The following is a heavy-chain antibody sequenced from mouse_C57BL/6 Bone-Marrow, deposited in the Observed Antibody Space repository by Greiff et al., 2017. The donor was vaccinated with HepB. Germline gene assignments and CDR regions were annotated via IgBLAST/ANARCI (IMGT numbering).Heavy chain of an antibody. CDR1: GFTFSNYW. CDR3: IITSPFAY. D-gene: IGHD1-1*01. V-gene: IGHV6-3*01. J-gene: IGHJ3*01. Sequence: EVMLVESGGGLVQPGGSMKLSCVASGFTFSNYWMNWVRQSPEKGLEWVAQIRLKSDNYATHYAESMKGRFTISRDDSKSSVYLQMNNLRAEDTGIYYCIITSPFAYWGQGTLVTVSA. CDR2: IRLKSDNYAT.